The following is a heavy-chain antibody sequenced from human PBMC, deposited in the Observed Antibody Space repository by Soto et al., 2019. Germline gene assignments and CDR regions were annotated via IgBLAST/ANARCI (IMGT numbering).Heavy chain of an antibody. J-gene: IGHJ6*03. Sequence: SETLSLTCTVSGGSISSYYWSWIRQPPGKGLEWIGYIYYSGSTNYNPSLKSRVTISVDTSKNQFSLKLSSVTAADTAVYYCARVSVAPNSDYMDVWGKGTTVTVSS. CDR2: IYYSGST. D-gene: IGHD2-15*01. CDR1: GGSISSYY. V-gene: IGHV4-59*01. CDR3: ARVSVAPNSDYMDV.